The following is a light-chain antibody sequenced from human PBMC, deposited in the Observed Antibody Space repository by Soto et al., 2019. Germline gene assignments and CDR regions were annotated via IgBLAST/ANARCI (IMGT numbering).Light chain of an antibody. CDR3: QQYNNWPAWT. J-gene: IGKJ1*01. CDR2: GAS. CDR1: QSVSSN. Sequence: EIVMKKSPATVSVSPGERATLSCRASQSVSSNLAWYQQKPGQAPRLLIYGASTRATGIPARFSGSGSGTEFTLTISSLQSEDFAVYYCQQYNNWPAWTFGQGTKVDIK. V-gene: IGKV3D-15*01.